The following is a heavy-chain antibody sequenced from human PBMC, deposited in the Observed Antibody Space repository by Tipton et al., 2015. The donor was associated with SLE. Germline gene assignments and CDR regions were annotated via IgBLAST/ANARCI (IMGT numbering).Heavy chain of an antibody. Sequence: LRLSCAVYGGSFSGYYWSWIRQPPGKGLEWIGEINHRGSTNYNPSLKSRVTISIDTSKNQFSLKVSSVTAADTAVYYCARGRYCSSTSCSYYFDYWGQGTLVTVSS. CDR2: INHRGST. CDR3: ARGRYCSSTSCSYYFDY. D-gene: IGHD2-2*01. V-gene: IGHV4-34*01. J-gene: IGHJ4*02. CDR1: GGSFSGYY.